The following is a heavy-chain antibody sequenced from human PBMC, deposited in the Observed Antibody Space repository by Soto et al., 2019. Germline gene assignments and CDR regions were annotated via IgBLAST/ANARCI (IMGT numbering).Heavy chain of an antibody. V-gene: IGHV3-11*01. J-gene: IGHJ2*01. CDR1: GFTFSDYY. CDR3: ARGPVVVVAATTPNWYFDL. D-gene: IGHD2-15*01. CDR2: ISSSGSTI. Sequence: PGGSLRLSCAASGFTFSDYYMSWIRQAPGKGLEWVSYISSSGSTIYYADSVKGRFTISRDNAKNSLYLQMNSLRAEDTAVYYCARGPVVVVAATTPNWYFDLWGRGTLVTVSS.